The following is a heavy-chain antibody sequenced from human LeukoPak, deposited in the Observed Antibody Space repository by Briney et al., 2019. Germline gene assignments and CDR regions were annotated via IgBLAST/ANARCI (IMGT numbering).Heavy chain of an antibody. CDR1: GGTFSSYA. CDR2: IIPIFGTA. Sequence: ASVKVSCKASGGTFSSYAISWVRQAPGQGLEWMGGIIPIFGTADYAQKFQGRVTITADESTSTAYMELSSLRSEDTAVYYCARDRQYCSGGSCYNDAFDIWGQGTMVTVSS. D-gene: IGHD2-15*01. V-gene: IGHV1-69*13. CDR3: ARDRQYCSGGSCYNDAFDI. J-gene: IGHJ3*02.